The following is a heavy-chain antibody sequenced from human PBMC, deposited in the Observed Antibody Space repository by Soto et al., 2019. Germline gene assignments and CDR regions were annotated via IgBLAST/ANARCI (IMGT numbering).Heavy chain of an antibody. CDR3: AREHITIFGVVIIPNNWFDP. Sequence: LSLTCAVYGGSFSGYYWSWIRQPPGKGLEWIGEINHSGSTNYNPSLKSRVTISVDTSKNQFSLKLSSVTAADTAVYYCAREHITIFGVVIIPNNWFDPWGQGTLVTVSS. D-gene: IGHD3-3*01. J-gene: IGHJ5*02. CDR1: GGSFSGYY. CDR2: INHSGST. V-gene: IGHV4-34*01.